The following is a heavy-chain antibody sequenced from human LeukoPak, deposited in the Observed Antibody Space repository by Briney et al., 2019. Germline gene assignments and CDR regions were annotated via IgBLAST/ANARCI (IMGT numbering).Heavy chain of an antibody. J-gene: IGHJ4*02. Sequence: SETVSLTCAVYGGSFSGYYWSWIRQPPGKGLEWIGEINHSGSTNYNPSLKSRVTISVDTSKNQFSLKLSSVTAADTAVYYCARGPARVGATPLDYWGQGTLVTVSS. D-gene: IGHD1-26*01. CDR2: INHSGST. CDR3: ARGPARVGATPLDY. V-gene: IGHV4-34*01. CDR1: GGSFSGYY.